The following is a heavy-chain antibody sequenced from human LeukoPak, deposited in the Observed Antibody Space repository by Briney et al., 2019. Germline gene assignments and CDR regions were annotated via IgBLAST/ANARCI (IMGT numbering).Heavy chain of an antibody. CDR1: GFTFSSYS. CDR2: ISSSSSYI. CDR3: ARDKVAVVALFDYGIDV. D-gene: IGHD6-19*01. V-gene: IGHV3-21*01. Sequence: GGSLRLSCAASGFTFSSYSMNWVRQAPGKGLEWVSSISSSSSYIYYADSVKGRFTISRDNAKNSLYLQMNSLRAEDTAVYYCARDKVAVVALFDYGIDVWGQGTTVTVSS. J-gene: IGHJ6*02.